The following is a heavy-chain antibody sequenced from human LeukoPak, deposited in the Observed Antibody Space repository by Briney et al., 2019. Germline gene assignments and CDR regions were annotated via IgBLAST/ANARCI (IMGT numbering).Heavy chain of an antibody. CDR3: AKQASLYSSSPGDY. Sequence: PGGSLRLSRAASGFTFSSYAMSWVRKAPGKGLEWVSAISGSGGSTYYADSVKGRFTISRDNSKNTLYLQMNSLRAEDTAVYYCAKQASLYSSSPGDYWGQGTLVTVSS. D-gene: IGHD6-6*01. CDR1: GFTFSSYA. V-gene: IGHV3-23*01. J-gene: IGHJ4*02. CDR2: ISGSGGST.